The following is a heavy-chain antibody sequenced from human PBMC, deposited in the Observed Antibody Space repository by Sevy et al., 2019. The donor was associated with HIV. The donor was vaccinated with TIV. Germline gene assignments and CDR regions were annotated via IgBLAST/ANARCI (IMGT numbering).Heavy chain of an antibody. CDR2: IYSDGRT. CDR3: ARDRYYDASGYYYYYYGMDV. CDR1: GLSVSDNY. J-gene: IGHJ6*02. V-gene: IGHV3-66*01. D-gene: IGHD3-22*01. Sequence: GGSLRLSCAASGLSVSDNYMNWVRQAPGKGLKLVSVIYSDGRTYYADSVKGRFTISRDNSKNTLYLHMNNLRPEDTAVYYCARDRYYDASGYYYYYYGMDVWGQRTTVTVSS.